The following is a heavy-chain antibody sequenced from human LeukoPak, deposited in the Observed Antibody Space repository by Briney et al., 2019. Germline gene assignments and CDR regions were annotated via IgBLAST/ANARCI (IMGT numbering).Heavy chain of an antibody. Sequence: SETLSLTCAVYGGSFSGYYWSWVRQPPGKGLEWIGRIYYSGSTYYNPSLKSRVTISVDTPKNQFSLKLSSVTAADTAVYYCGRLFYDFWSGHYYYYMDVWGKGTTVTVSS. CDR1: GGSFSGYY. D-gene: IGHD3-3*01. CDR3: GRLFYDFWSGHYYYYMDV. V-gene: IGHV4-34*01. J-gene: IGHJ6*03. CDR2: IYYSGST.